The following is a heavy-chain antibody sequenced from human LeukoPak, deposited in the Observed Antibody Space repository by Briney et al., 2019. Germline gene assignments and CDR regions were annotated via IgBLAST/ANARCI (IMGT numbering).Heavy chain of an antibody. V-gene: IGHV4-39*07. J-gene: IGHJ5*02. Sequence: SETLSLTCTVSGGSISSSSYYWGWIRQPPGKGLEWIGSIYYSGSTYYNPSLKSRVTISVDTSKNQFSLKLSSVTAADTAVYHCARDNYYGSGSYLNWFDPWGQGTLVTVSS. CDR1: GGSISSSSYY. CDR2: IYYSGST. CDR3: ARDNYYGSGSYLNWFDP. D-gene: IGHD3-10*01.